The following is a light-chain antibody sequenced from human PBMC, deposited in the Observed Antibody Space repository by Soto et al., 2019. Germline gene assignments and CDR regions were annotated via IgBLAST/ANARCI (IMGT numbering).Light chain of an antibody. CDR3: CSFAGSYTYV. Sequence: QSVLTQPRSVSGSPGQSVTISCTGTSSDVGRYDYVSWYQQHPGKAPKLIIYDVSERPSGVPDRFSGSKFGNTASLTTSGLQAEDEADYYCCSFAGSYTYVFGTGTKVTVL. V-gene: IGLV2-11*01. CDR2: DVS. CDR1: SSDVGRYDY. J-gene: IGLJ1*01.